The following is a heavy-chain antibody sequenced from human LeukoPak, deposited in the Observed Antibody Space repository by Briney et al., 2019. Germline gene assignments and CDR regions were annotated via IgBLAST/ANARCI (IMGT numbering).Heavy chain of an antibody. CDR3: ARQVPHTRGPRDLFAYDYYYYMDV. CDR1: GYSFTSYW. D-gene: IGHD3-22*01. V-gene: IGHV5-51*01. J-gene: IGHJ6*03. CDR2: IYPGDSDT. Sequence: GESLKISCKGSGYSFTSYWIGWVRQMPGKGLEWMGIIYPGDSDTRYSPSFQGQVTISADKSISTAYLQWSSLKASDTAMYYCARQVPHTRGPRDLFAYDYYYYMDVWGKGTTVTVSS.